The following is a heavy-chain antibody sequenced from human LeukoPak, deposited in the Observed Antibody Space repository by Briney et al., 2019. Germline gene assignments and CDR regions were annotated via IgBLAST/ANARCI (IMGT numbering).Heavy chain of an antibody. D-gene: IGHD3-3*01. Sequence: PSQTLSLTCTVSGGSISSDDYYWSWIRQPPGKGLEWIGYIYYSGSTYYNPSLKSRVTISVDTSKSQFSLKLSSVAAADTAVYYCAREIFGVVKDWFDPWGQGTLVTVSS. CDR1: GGSISSDDYY. CDR3: AREIFGVVKDWFDP. V-gene: IGHV4-30-4*08. J-gene: IGHJ5*02. CDR2: IYYSGST.